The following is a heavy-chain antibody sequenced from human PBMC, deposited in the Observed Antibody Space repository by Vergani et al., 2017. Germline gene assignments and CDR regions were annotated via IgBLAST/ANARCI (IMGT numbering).Heavy chain of an antibody. D-gene: IGHD6-13*01. CDR1: GYTFTSYA. CDR2: INTNTGNP. J-gene: IGHJ6*02. CDR3: AREERKQQLPPDNDGMDV. V-gene: IGHV7-4-1*02. Sequence: QVQLVQSGSELKKPGASVKVSCKASGYTFTSYAMNWVRQAPGQGLEWMGWINTNTGNPTYAQGFTGRFVFSLDTSVSTAYLQISSLKAEATAVYYCAREERKQQLPPDNDGMDVWSQGTTVTVSS.